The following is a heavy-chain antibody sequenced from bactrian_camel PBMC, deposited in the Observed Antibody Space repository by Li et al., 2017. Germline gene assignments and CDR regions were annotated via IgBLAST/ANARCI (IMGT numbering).Heavy chain of an antibody. J-gene: IGHJ6*01. CDR1: RGFDDADAE. Sequence: HVQLVESGGGSVQIGGSLTLACAASRGFDDADAEWGWFRQAPGAQCEGVATIENDGSTSYADSVKGRFTISKDNAKDTLYLQMDALEPDDTANYYCALESNLMWNGLSTDFDYWGQGTQVTVS. V-gene: IGHV3S53*01. CDR2: IENDGST. CDR3: ALESNLMWNGLSTDFDY. D-gene: IGHD1*01.